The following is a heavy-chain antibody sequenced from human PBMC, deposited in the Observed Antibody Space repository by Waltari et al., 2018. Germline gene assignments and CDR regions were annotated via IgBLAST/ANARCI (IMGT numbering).Heavy chain of an antibody. CDR3: ARGSRYCTNGVCYKGDWFDP. V-gene: IGHV4-34*01. CDR2: INHSGST. Sequence: QVQLQQWGAGLLKPSETLSLTCAVYGGSFSGYYWSWIRQPPGKGREWIGEINHSGSTNYNPSLKSRVTISVDTSKNQFSLKLSSVTAADTAVYYCARGSRYCTNGVCYKGDWFDPWGQGTLVTVSS. CDR1: GGSFSGYY. J-gene: IGHJ5*02. D-gene: IGHD2-8*01.